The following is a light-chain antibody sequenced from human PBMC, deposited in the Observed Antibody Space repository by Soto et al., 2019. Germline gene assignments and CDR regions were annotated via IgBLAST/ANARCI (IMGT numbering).Light chain of an antibody. Sequence: QSVLTQPPSASGSPGQSVAISCTGTTGDIGNYNFVSWYQQHPGKAPKLLIFEVNKRPSGVPDRFSGSKSGNTASLTVSGLHAEDEADYYCSSHGGNSPYVFGTGTKLTVL. J-gene: IGLJ1*01. CDR3: SSHGGNSPYV. CDR2: EVN. V-gene: IGLV2-8*01. CDR1: TGDIGNYNF.